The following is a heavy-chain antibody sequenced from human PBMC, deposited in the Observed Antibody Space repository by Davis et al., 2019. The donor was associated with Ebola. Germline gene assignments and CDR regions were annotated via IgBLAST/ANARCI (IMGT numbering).Heavy chain of an antibody. CDR3: ARGRGGYYYDSSGYYRDAFDI. V-gene: IGHV4-59*01. J-gene: IGHJ3*02. CDR1: GGSISSYY. CDR2: IYYSGST. D-gene: IGHD3-22*01. Sequence: PSETLSLTCTVSGGSISSYYWSWIRQPPGKGLEWIGYIYYSGSTNYNPSLKSRVTISVDTSKNQFSLKLSSVTAADTAVYYCARGRGGYYYDSSGYYRDAFDIWGQGTMVTVSS.